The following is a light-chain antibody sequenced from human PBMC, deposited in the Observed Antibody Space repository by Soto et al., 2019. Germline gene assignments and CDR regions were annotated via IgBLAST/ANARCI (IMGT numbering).Light chain of an antibody. V-gene: IGKV1-12*02. J-gene: IGKJ3*01. CDR1: QGISRW. CDR3: QQANSFPSFT. CDR2: AAT. Sequence: DIQMTQSPSSVSASVGDIVTITCRASQGISRWLAWYQQKPGKAPKLLIYAATSLQSGVPSRFSGSGSGTDFTLTISSLQPEDFATYYCQQANSFPSFTFGPGTKVDIK.